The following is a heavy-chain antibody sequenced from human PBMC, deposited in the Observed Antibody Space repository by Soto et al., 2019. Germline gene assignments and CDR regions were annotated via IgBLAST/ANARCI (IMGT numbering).Heavy chain of an antibody. J-gene: IGHJ4*02. Sequence: QVQLVQSGAEVKTPGSSVKVSCTASGDTFNFYTLSLVRQAPGQGLEGMGRIIPMLGMSNYAQKFQGRVTMIADTSTRTVYMVLSGLRSDDTALYYCATNYGSGSTHFDNWGQGTLVTVSS. CDR3: ATNYGSGSTHFDN. CDR2: IIPMLGMS. V-gene: IGHV1-69*02. D-gene: IGHD3-10*01. CDR1: GDTFNFYT.